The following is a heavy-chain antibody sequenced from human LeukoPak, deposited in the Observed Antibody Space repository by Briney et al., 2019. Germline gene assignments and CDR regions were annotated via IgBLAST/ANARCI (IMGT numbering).Heavy chain of an antibody. Sequence: ASVKVSCKASGYTFNSHPMHWVRQAPGQRLEWMGWINANNGNTRYSQKLQGRVTITRDTSANTAYMELSGLRSDDTAVYYCAREAGTNWIFGEYFPFWGQGTLVTVSA. J-gene: IGHJ1*01. D-gene: IGHD1-1*01. CDR1: GYTFNSHP. V-gene: IGHV1-3*01. CDR2: INANNGNT. CDR3: AREAGTNWIFGEYFPF.